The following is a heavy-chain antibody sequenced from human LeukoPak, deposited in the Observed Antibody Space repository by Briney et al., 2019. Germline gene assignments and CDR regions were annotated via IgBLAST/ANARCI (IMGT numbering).Heavy chain of an antibody. CDR1: GFTFSDYW. D-gene: IGHD4-17*01. J-gene: IGHJ5*02. CDR3: SKSDYFDP. V-gene: IGHV3-74*03. CDR2: IKGDGSFT. Sequence: PGGSLRLSCTASGFTFSDYWMNWVRQAPGKGPMWVSRIKGDGSFTTYADSVKGRFTISRDNAKNTLYLQMDSLRVDDTAVYYRSKSDYFDPWGRGALVTVSS.